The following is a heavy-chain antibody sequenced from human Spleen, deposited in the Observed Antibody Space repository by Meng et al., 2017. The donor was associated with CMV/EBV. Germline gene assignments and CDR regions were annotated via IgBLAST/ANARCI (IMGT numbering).Heavy chain of an antibody. V-gene: IGHV4-59*01. J-gene: IGHJ3*02. D-gene: IGHD2-2*03. CDR2: IYDSGST. Sequence: SETLSLTCTVPSGSISSSYWSWIRQPPGKGLEWIGHIYDSGSTNYNPSLKSRVTISVDTSKNQFSLKLTSVTAADTAVYYCARTRLDIAFDIWGQGTMVTVSS. CDR1: SGSISSSY. CDR3: ARTRLDIAFDI.